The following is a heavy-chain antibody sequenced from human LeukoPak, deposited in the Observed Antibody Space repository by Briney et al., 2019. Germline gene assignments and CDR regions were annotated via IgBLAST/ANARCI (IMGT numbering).Heavy chain of an antibody. CDR2: ITSGGSYI. CDR1: GFTFTSYT. V-gene: IGHV3-21*01. Sequence: PGGSLRLSCAASGFTFTSYTMNWVRQAPGKGLEWVSSITSGGSYIYYADSVKGRFTISRDNAKNSLYLQMTSLRVEDTAVYYCAKTYGHFDDWGQGTLVTVSS. J-gene: IGHJ4*02. CDR3: AKTYGHFDD. D-gene: IGHD4-17*01.